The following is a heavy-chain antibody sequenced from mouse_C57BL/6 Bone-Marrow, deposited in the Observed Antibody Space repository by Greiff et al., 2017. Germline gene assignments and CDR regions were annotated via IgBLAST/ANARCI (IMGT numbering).Heavy chain of an antibody. J-gene: IGHJ2*01. CDR3: ARGDYDYEYYFDY. CDR1: GYTFTSYW. V-gene: IGHV1-61*01. Sequence: VQLQQPGAELVRPGSSVKLSCKASGYTFTSYWMDWVKQRPGQGLEWIGNIYPSDSETHYNQKFKDKATLTVDKSSSTAYMQLSSLTSEDSAVYYCARGDYDYEYYFDYWGQGTTLTVSS. D-gene: IGHD2-4*01. CDR2: IYPSDSET.